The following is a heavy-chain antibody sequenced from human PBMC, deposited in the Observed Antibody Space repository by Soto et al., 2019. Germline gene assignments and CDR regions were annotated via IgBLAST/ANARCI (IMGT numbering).Heavy chain of an antibody. CDR2: ISDSGDST. J-gene: IGHJ4*02. CDR3: AKGHYDILTGLDY. D-gene: IGHD3-9*01. CDR1: GFTFSNYV. Sequence: GGSLRLSCAASGFTFSNYVMTWVRQAPGKGLEWISGISDSGDSTYYADSVKGRFTISRDNSSNTVYLQMNSLRVEDTAIYYCAKGHYDILTGLDYWGQGTPVTVSS. V-gene: IGHV3-23*01.